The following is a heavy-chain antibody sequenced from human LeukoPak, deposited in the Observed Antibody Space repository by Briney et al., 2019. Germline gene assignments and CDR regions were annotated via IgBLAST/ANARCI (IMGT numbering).Heavy chain of an antibody. J-gene: IGHJ2*01. Sequence: GGPLRLSCAASGFTFSTYSMNWVRQAPGKGLEWVSSISSGSSYIYYADSVKGRFTISRDNAKNSVYLQMNSLRAEDTAVYYCARGLSTTGRPHWFFDLWGRGTLVTVSS. CDR3: ARGLSTTGRPHWFFDL. CDR1: GFTFSTYS. CDR2: ISSGSSYI. D-gene: IGHD6-6*01. V-gene: IGHV3-21*01.